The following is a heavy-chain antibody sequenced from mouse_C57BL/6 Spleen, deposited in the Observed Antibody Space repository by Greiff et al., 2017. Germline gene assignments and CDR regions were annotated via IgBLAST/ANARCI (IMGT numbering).Heavy chain of an antibody. CDR2: IDPSDSET. CDR3: ARGGIYYGYYYAMDD. Sequence: QVQLQQPGAELVRPGSSVKLSCKASGYTFTSYWMHWVKQRPIQGLEWIGNIDPSDSETHYNQKFKDKATLTVDKSSSTAYMQLSSLTSEDSAVYDCARGGIYYGYYYAMDDWGQGTSVTVSS. CDR1: GYTFTSYW. V-gene: IGHV1-52*01. D-gene: IGHD2-2*01. J-gene: IGHJ4*01.